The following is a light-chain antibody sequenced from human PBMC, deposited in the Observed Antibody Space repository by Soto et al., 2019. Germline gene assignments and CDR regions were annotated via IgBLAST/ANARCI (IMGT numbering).Light chain of an antibody. CDR2: GAS. Sequence: EIVLTQSPGTLSLSPGERATLSCRASQSVFNNNLAWYQQKPGQPPRLLMFGASSRATAIPDRFSGSGSGTDFTLTISRLEPEDFAIYHCQQYGGSPRTFGQGTKLEIK. CDR3: QQYGGSPRT. J-gene: IGKJ2*01. V-gene: IGKV3-20*01. CDR1: QSVFNNN.